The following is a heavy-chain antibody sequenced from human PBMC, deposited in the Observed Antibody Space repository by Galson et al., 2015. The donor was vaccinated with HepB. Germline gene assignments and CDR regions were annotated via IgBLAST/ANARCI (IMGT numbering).Heavy chain of an antibody. CDR3: TKGRYYGHLPYSFDY. D-gene: IGHD1-26*01. Sequence: SLRLSCAASGFSFSGYAMSWVRQAPGKGLEWVSAISNSGSLTYYADSVKGRFTISRDNSQNTQYLQMNSLRAEDTAVYYCTKGRYYGHLPYSFDYWGQGALVTVSS. CDR2: ISNSGSLT. V-gene: IGHV3-23*01. CDR1: GFSFSGYA. J-gene: IGHJ4*02.